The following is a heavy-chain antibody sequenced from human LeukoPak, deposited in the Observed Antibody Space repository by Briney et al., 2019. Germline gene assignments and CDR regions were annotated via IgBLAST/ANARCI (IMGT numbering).Heavy chain of an antibody. CDR2: ISGSGTP. D-gene: IGHD2-15*01. CDR1: GFPFSTYA. J-gene: IGHJ5*02. V-gene: IGHV3-23*01. Sequence: PGGSLRLSLEASGFPFSTYALGWFPKAPGKGLEGVSAISGSGTPYYADSVKGRFTISRDSPKDTLYLQMNSVRAEDTAVYYCAKGCLCYSGLSSWFDPWGQGTLVTVSS. CDR3: AKGCLCYSGLSSWFDP.